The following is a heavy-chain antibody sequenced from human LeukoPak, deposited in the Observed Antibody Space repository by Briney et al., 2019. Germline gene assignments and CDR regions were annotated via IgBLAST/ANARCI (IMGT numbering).Heavy chain of an antibody. Sequence: ASVKVSCKASGYTFTGYYMHWVRQAPGQGLEWMGWINPNSGGTNYAQKFQGRVTMTRDTSISTAYMELSRLRSDDTAVYYCARTDSAAGPYYYYYYSMDVWGQGTTVTVSS. V-gene: IGHV1-2*02. J-gene: IGHJ6*02. CDR2: INPNSGGT. CDR3: ARTDSAAGPYYYYYYSMDV. CDR1: GYTFTGYY. D-gene: IGHD6-13*01.